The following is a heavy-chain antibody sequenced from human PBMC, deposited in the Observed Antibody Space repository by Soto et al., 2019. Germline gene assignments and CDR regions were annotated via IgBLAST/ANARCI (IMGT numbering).Heavy chain of an antibody. CDR1: GYTFTSYY. Sequence: ASVKVSCKASGYTFTSYYMHWVRQAPGQGLEWMGIINPSGGSTSYAQKFQGRVTMTRDTSTSTVYMELSSLRSEDTAVYYCARVIRSGYYPGPFDYWGQGTLVTVSS. J-gene: IGHJ4*02. V-gene: IGHV1-46*01. D-gene: IGHD3-3*01. CDR3: ARVIRSGYYPGPFDY. CDR2: INPSGGST.